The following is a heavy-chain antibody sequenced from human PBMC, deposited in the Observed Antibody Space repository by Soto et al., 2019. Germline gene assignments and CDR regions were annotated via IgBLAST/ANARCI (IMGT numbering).Heavy chain of an antibody. CDR3: ARDHYYYSSGYLGY. V-gene: IGHV1-69*08. CDR2: IIPILGIA. J-gene: IGHJ4*02. D-gene: IGHD3-22*01. CDR1: GGTFSSYT. Sequence: QVQLVQSGAEVKKPGSSVKVSCKASGGTFSSYTISWVRQAPGQGLEWMGRIIPILGIANYAQKFQGRVTITADKSTSTAYMELSSLRSEDTAVYYCARDHYYYSSGYLGYWGQGTLVTVSS.